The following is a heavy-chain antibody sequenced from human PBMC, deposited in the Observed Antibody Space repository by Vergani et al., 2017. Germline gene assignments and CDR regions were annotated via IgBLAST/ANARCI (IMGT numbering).Heavy chain of an antibody. CDR1: GGSISSGDYY. D-gene: IGHD3-22*01. J-gene: IGHJ6*02. Sequence: QVQLQESGPGLVKPSQTLSLTCTVSGGSISSGDYYWSWIRQPPGKGLEWIGYIYYSGSTYYNPSLKSRVTISVDTSKNQFSLKLSSVTAADTAVYYCARQGYYYDSSGYQKKPNYYYYYGMDVWGQGTTVTVSS. CDR3: ARQGYYYDSSGYQKKPNYYYYYGMDV. V-gene: IGHV4-30-4*08. CDR2: IYYSGST.